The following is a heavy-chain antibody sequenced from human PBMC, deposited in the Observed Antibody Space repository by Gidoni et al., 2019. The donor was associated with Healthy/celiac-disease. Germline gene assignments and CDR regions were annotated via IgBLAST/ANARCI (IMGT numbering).Heavy chain of an antibody. V-gene: IGHV1-2*02. CDR2: INPNSGGT. Sequence: QVQLVQSGAEVKKPGASVKVSCKASGYTFTGYYMHRVRQAPGHGLEWMGWINPNSGGTNYAQKFQGRVTMTRYTSISTAYMELSRLRSDDTAVYYCLGYSLDPRMNGMDVWFQGTTVTVSS. J-gene: IGHJ6*02. D-gene: IGHD5-18*01. CDR1: GYTFTGYY. CDR3: LGYSLDPRMNGMDV.